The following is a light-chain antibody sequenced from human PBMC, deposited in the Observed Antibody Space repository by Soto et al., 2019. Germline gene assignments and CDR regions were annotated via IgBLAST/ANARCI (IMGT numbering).Light chain of an antibody. V-gene: IGKV3-20*01. CDR2: GAS. CDR3: QQYGSSPRT. CDR1: QSVSSSY. J-gene: IGKJ1*01. Sequence: PGERVTLSFSASQSVSSSYLTWYQQKPGQAPRLLIYGASTRATSIPARFSGSGSGTDFTLTITTLEPEDFAVYYCQQYGSSPRTFGQGTKVDI.